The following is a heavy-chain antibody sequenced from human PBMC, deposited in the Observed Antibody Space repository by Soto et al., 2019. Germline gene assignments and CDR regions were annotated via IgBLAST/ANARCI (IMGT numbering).Heavy chain of an antibody. CDR2: IYYSGST. V-gene: IGHV4-39*01. CDR3: ARHVANAEPHYYGSGSYFDY. D-gene: IGHD3-10*01. J-gene: IGHJ4*02. Sequence: QLQLQESGPGLVKPSETLSLTCTVSGGSISSSSYYWGWIRQPPRKGLEWIGSIYYSGSTYYNPSLKSRVTISVDTSKNQFSLKLSSVTAADTAVYYCARHVANAEPHYYGSGSYFDYWGQGTLVTVSS. CDR1: GGSISSSSYY.